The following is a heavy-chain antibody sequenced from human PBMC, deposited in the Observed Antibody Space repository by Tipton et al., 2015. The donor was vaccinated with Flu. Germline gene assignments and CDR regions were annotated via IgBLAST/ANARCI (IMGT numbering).Heavy chain of an antibody. D-gene: IGHD5-12*01. Sequence: SLRLSCAASGFTFDDYAMHWVRQAPGKGLEWVSGISWNSGSIGYADSVKGRFTISRDNAKNSLYLQMNSLRAEDTALYYCAKDMLHDIVPHARSGYYYGMDVWGQGTTVTVSS. J-gene: IGHJ6*02. V-gene: IGHV3-9*01. CDR3: AKDMLHDIVPHARSGYYYGMDV. CDR2: ISWNSGSI. CDR1: GFTFDDYA.